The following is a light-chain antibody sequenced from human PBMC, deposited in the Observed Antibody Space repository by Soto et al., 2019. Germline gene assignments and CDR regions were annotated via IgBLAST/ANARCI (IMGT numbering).Light chain of an antibody. J-gene: IGKJ2*01. CDR1: QSVYNNY. V-gene: IGKV3-20*01. Sequence: EIVLTQSPGTLSLSPGEGATLSCRASQSVYNNYLAWYQQRPGQAPRLLISGASRRSTGIPDRFSGSGSGTYFTLTISRLESEDFAVYYCQHYGTTPPHSFGQGTKLEIK. CDR3: QHYGTTPPHS. CDR2: GAS.